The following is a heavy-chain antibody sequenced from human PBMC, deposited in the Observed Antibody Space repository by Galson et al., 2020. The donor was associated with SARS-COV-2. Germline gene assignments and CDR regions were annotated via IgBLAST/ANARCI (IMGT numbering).Heavy chain of an antibody. D-gene: IGHD2-2*01. CDR3: AKAQWSSSQYYFDY. CDR2: MYYSGTT. V-gene: IGHV4-39*07. CDR1: GGSINTIDYY. J-gene: IGHJ4*02. Sequence: SETLSFTCTVSGGSINTIDYYWAWIRQPPGKGLEWIGSMYYSGTTYYNPSLKSRVAISLDMSKNQFSLKVTSMTAADTAMYYCAKAQWSSSQYYFDYWGRGTLVTVSS.